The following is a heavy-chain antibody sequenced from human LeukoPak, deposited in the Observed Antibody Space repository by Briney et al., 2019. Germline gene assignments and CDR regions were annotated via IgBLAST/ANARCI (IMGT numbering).Heavy chain of an antibody. V-gene: IGHV1-18*01. CDR2: ISAYNGNT. J-gene: IGHJ4*02. Sequence: GASVKVSCKASGYTFTSYAMNWVRQAPGQGLGWMGWISAYNGNTNYAQKLQGRVTMTTDTSTSTAYMELRSLRSDDTAVYYCARDGADSSGWDLDYWGQGTLVTVSS. CDR1: GYTFTSYA. CDR3: ARDGADSSGWDLDY. D-gene: IGHD6-19*01.